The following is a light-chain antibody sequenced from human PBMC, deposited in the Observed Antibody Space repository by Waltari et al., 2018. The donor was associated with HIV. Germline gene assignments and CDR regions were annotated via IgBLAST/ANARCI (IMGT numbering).Light chain of an antibody. V-gene: IGLV3-25*02. CDR1: ALPQHY. CDR2: EDK. CDR3: QSTDSSGTRI. J-gene: IGLJ2*01. Sequence: SSELTQPPSVSVSPGHTARIPCSGDALPQHYTSWYQQKPGQAPRVVIYEDKERPSGIPERFSGSTSGTTGTLTISGLQAEDEADYYCQSTDSSGTRIFGGGTKLTVL.